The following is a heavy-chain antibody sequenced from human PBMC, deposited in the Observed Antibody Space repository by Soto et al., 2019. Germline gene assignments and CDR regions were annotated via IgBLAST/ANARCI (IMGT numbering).Heavy chain of an antibody. Sequence: GESLKISCKGSGYSFTSYWIGWVRQMPGKGLEWMGIIYPGDSDTRYSPSFQGQVTISADKSISTAYLQWSSLKASDTAMYYCARHPAESNYYILTGYVMDVCGQGTTVTVS. CDR1: GYSFTSYW. J-gene: IGHJ6*02. D-gene: IGHD3-9*01. CDR2: IYPGDSDT. V-gene: IGHV5-51*01. CDR3: ARHPAESNYYILTGYVMDV.